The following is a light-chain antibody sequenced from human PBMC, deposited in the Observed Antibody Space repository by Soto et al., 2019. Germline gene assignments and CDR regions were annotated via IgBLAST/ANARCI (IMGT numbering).Light chain of an antibody. CDR2: GAS. CDR1: QSVSSNN. V-gene: IGKV3-20*01. J-gene: IGKJ5*01. Sequence: EIVLTQSPGTLSLTSGDTATLSCRASQSVSSNNLAWYHQKPGQTPRLLIYGASSRATGIPDRFSGSGSGTDFTLTISILEPEDFAVYYCQQYDNSITFGQGTRLEIE. CDR3: QQYDNSIT.